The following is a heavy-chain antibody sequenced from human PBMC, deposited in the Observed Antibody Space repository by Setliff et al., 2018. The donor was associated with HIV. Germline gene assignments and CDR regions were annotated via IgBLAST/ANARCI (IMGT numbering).Heavy chain of an antibody. CDR1: VFTFNNYG. Sequence: PGGSLRLSCAASVFTFNNYGMNWVRQAPGKGLEWVAFIRYDGSQKYYVDSVKGRFTISRDNSKNTLYLQMNSLRAEDTAVYYCAKDRQLRSMYYFDYWGQGTLVTVSS. D-gene: IGHD6-13*01. J-gene: IGHJ4*02. CDR2: IRYDGSQK. CDR3: AKDRQLRSMYYFDY. V-gene: IGHV3-30*02.